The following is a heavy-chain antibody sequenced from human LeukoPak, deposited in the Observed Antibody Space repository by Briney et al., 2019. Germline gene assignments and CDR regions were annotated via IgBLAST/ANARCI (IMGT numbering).Heavy chain of an antibody. D-gene: IGHD4-17*01. J-gene: IGHJ4*02. CDR2: INRNSDYI. V-gene: IGHV3-21*01. CDR1: GFTFNSYS. CDR3: ARAPGFFYGDYRFYFDY. Sequence: PGGSLRLSCAASGFTFNSYSMNWVRQAPGKGLEWLSSINRNSDYIYYAGSVKGRFTISRDNAKNSLYLQMSSLRAEDTAVYYCARAPGFFYGDYRFYFDYWGQGTLVTVSS.